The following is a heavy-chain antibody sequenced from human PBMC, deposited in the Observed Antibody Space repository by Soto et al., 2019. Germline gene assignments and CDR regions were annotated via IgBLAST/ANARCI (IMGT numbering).Heavy chain of an antibody. CDR1: GYSFTSYW. D-gene: IGHD2-15*01. Sequence: PGESLKISCKGSGYSFTSYWIGWVRQMPGKGLEWMGRIDPSDSYTNYSPSFQGHVTISADKSISTAYLQWSSLKASDTAMYYCARHWGGNPALVVVAAINWFDPWGQGTLVTVSS. J-gene: IGHJ5*02. CDR2: IDPSDSYT. CDR3: ARHWGGNPALVVVAAINWFDP. V-gene: IGHV5-10-1*01.